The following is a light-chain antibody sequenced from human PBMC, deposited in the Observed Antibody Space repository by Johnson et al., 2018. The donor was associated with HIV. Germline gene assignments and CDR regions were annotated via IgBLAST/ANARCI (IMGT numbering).Light chain of an antibody. Sequence: QAVLTQPPSVSAAPRQKVTISCSGSSSNIGNNYVSWYQQLPGTAPKLLIYDNNKRPSGIPDRFSGSKSGTSATLGITGLQTGDEADYFCGTWDSSLSAGGYVFGTGTKVTAL. J-gene: IGLJ1*01. CDR2: DNN. V-gene: IGLV1-51*01. CDR1: SSNIGNNY. CDR3: GTWDSSLSAGGYV.